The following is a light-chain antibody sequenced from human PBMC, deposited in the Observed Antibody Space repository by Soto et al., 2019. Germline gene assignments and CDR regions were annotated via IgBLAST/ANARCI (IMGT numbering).Light chain of an antibody. CDR3: SSYTSASTLVV. CDR2: DVS. Sequence: QSALTQPASVSGSPGQSITISCTGTSTDGGGYNYVSWYQQRTGEAPKLMIYDVSSRPSGISSRFSGSKSGNTASLTISGLQAEDEADYHCSSYTSASTLVVFGGGTKVTVL. J-gene: IGLJ2*01. CDR1: STDGGGYNY. V-gene: IGLV2-14*03.